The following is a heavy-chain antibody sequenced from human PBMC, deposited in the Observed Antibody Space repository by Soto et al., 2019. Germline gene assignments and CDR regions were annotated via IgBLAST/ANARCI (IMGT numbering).Heavy chain of an antibody. CDR2: ISANGDTI. CDR1: GGSISSGGYS. Sequence: LSLTCAVSGGSISSGGYSWSWIRQPPGKGLEWVSGISANGDTIDYADSVKGRFTISRDNAKNSLFLQMNSLRPEDTALYYCAKDMKWGGMTTIHYFDSWGQGTQVTVSS. CDR3: AKDMKWGGMTTIHYFDS. J-gene: IGHJ4*02. D-gene: IGHD4-17*01. V-gene: IGHV3-9*01.